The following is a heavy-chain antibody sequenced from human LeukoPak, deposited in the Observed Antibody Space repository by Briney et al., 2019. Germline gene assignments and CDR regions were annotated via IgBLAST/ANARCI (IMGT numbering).Heavy chain of an antibody. CDR3: ARGQSEVFY. J-gene: IGHJ4*02. Sequence: SETLSLTCAVYGGSFRGFYWGWIRQPPGKGLEWIGQINHNGGTTYNPSLKSRVTISIDTSKNQFSLRLTSVTAADTAMYYCARGQSEVFYWGQGTLVTVSS. D-gene: IGHD2-8*01. V-gene: IGHV4-34*01. CDR1: GGSFRGFY. CDR2: INHNGGT.